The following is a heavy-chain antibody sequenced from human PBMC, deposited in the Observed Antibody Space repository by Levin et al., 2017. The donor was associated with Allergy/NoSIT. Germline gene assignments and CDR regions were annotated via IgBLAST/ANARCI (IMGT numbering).Heavy chain of an antibody. CDR1: GGSVSSDSYY. J-gene: IGHJ5*02. CDR3: ATQHWSGGSYRFDP. Sequence: PSETLSLTCTVSGGSVSSDSYYWGWIRQPPGRGLEWIATIYHSGTTYYTPSLKSRVTISVDTSKNQISLKLTSVTAADTAIYYCATQHWSGGSYRFDPWGQGTLVTVSS. V-gene: IGHV4-39*01. D-gene: IGHD2-15*01. CDR2: IYHSGTT.